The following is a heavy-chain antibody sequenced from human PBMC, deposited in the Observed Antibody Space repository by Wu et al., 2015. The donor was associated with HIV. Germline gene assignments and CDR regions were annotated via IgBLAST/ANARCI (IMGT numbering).Heavy chain of an antibody. V-gene: IGHV1-2*02. CDR2: IRPDSGAT. Sequence: QVQLMQSGAVVKTPGASVRISCQTSGYTFTAHYIHWVRQAPGQGLEWMGWIRPDSGATNYAEKFEDRVTMTRDASIKTAYMELSGLTSDDTALYFCARQGDYHFRNYFDPWGQGTLVTVS. CDR3: ARQGDYHFRNYFDP. D-gene: IGHD4-17*01. CDR1: GYTFTAHY. J-gene: IGHJ5*02.